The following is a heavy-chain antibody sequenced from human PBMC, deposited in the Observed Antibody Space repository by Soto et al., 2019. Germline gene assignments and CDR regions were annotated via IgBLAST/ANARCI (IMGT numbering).Heavy chain of an antibody. V-gene: IGHV1-24*01. CDR3: ARGFDDVVVPAAVLNYYYYMDV. J-gene: IGHJ6*03. D-gene: IGHD2-2*01. CDR1: GYTLTELS. Sequence: VASVKVSCKVSGYTLTELSMHWVRQAPGKGLEWMGGLNPENGKTSYAQKFQGRVTMTRNTSISTANMELSSLRSEDTAVYYCARGFDDVVVPAAVLNYYYYMDVWGKGTTVTVSS. CDR2: LNPENGKT.